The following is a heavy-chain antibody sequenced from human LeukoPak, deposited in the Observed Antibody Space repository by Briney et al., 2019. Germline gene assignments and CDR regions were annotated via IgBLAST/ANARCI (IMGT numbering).Heavy chain of an antibody. CDR2: IYYSGST. CDR1: GGSISSYY. CDR3: ARVNAGEFGSSWDYYFDY. Sequence: SETLSLTCTVSGGSISSYYWSWIRQPPGKGLEWIGYIYYSGSTNYNPSLKSRVTISVDTSKNQFSLKLSSVTAADTAVYYCARVNAGEFGSSWDYYFDYWGQGTLVTVSS. V-gene: IGHV4-59*01. J-gene: IGHJ4*02. D-gene: IGHD6-13*01.